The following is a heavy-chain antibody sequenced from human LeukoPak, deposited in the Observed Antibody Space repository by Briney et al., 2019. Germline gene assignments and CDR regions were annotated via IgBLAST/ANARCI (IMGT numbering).Heavy chain of an antibody. Sequence: GGSLRLSCAASGFTFSSYAMHWVRQAPGKGLEHVSGISSNRGSTYYANSVKGRFTISRDNSKNTLYLQMGSLRAEDMAVYYCARRTGVSDYWGQGTLVTVSS. D-gene: IGHD3/OR15-3a*01. CDR1: GFTFSSYA. CDR2: ISSNRGST. V-gene: IGHV3-64*01. J-gene: IGHJ4*02. CDR3: ARRTGVSDY.